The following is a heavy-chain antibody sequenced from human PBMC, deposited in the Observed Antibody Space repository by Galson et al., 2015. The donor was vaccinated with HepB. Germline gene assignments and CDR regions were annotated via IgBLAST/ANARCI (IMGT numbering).Heavy chain of an antibody. V-gene: IGHV1-3*01. J-gene: IGHJ6*02. CDR1: GYTFTSYA. CDR3: ARVDYYYYGMDV. Sequence: SVKVSCKASGYTFTSYAMHWVRQAPGQRLEWMGWINAGNGNTKYSQKFQGRVTITRDTSASTAYMELSSLRSEDTAVYYCARVDYYYYGMDVWGQGTTVTVSS. D-gene: IGHD2-2*03. CDR2: INAGNGNT.